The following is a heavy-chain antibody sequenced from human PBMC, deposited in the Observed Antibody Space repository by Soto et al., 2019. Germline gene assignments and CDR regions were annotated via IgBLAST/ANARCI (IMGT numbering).Heavy chain of an antibody. V-gene: IGHV1-2*04. CDR2: IDPNSGGT. CDR1: GYTFTGYY. Sequence: QVQLVQSGAEVKKPGASVKVSCKASGYTFTGYYMHWVRQAPGQGLEWMGWIDPNSGGTNYAQKFQGWVTMTRDTSISTAYMELSRLRSDDTAVYYCARDYYGSGNLWFDPWGQGTLVTVSS. J-gene: IGHJ5*02. CDR3: ARDYYGSGNLWFDP. D-gene: IGHD3-10*01.